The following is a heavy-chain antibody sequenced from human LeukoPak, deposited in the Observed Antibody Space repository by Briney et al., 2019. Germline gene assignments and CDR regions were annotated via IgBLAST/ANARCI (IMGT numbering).Heavy chain of an antibody. CDR3: TRGTGAPNYFDF. CDR1: GYTFTGSY. V-gene: IGHV1-2*06. D-gene: IGHD7-27*01. CDR2: INPNSGGT. J-gene: IGHJ4*02. Sequence: ASVKVSCKASGYTFTGSYIHWVRHAPGQGLEWVARINPNSGGTNYAQQFQGRVTVTSDTSISTAYMELTRLTPVDTAVYYCTRGTGAPNYFDFWGQGTLVTVSS.